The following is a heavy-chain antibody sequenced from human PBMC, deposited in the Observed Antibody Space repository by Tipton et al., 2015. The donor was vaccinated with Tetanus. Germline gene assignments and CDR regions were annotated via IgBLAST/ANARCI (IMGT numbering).Heavy chain of an antibody. J-gene: IGHJ2*01. V-gene: IGHV3-7*01. Sequence: SLRLSCAASGFTFSTYWMSWIRQAPGKGLEYVANIKRDGSQKFYVDSVKGRFTISRDNSKNTLYLQMNSLSAEDTAVYYCARDIAIVRARDWYFDVWGRGTLVTVSS. CDR3: ARDIAIVRARDWYFDV. CDR1: GFTFSTYW. D-gene: IGHD2/OR15-2a*01. CDR2: IKRDGSQK.